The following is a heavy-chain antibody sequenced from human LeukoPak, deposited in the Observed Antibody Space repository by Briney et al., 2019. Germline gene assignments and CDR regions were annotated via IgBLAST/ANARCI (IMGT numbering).Heavy chain of an antibody. CDR3: AKKGVYRVTTSASVDY. J-gene: IGHJ4*02. V-gene: IGHV3-11*01. CDR2: ISSSGSTI. CDR1: GFTFSDYY. D-gene: IGHD4-11*01. Sequence: GALRLSCAASGFTFSDYYMSWIRQAPGKGLEWVSYISSSGSTIYYADSVKGRFTISRDNAKNSLYLQMNSLRAEDTAVYYCAKKGVYRVTTSASVDYWGQGTLVTVSS.